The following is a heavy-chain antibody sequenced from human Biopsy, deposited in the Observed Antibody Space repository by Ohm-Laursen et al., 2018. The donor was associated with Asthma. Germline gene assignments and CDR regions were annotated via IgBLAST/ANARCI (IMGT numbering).Heavy chain of an antibody. Sequence: SSVKVPCKSLGGTFNTYVIGWVRQAPGQGLERMGGINSVFGTTTYPQKFQDRVTITADDSTSTVYMELSSLRSEDTAVYYCARKAGSCISRTCYSLDFWGQGTLVTVSS. CDR3: ARKAGSCISRTCYSLDF. CDR2: INSVFGTT. J-gene: IGHJ4*02. D-gene: IGHD2-2*01. V-gene: IGHV1-69*01. CDR1: GGTFNTYV.